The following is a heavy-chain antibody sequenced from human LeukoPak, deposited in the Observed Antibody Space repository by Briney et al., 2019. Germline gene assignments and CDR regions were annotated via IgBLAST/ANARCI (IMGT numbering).Heavy chain of an antibody. CDR3: ASFYYDSSGYYQDAFDI. D-gene: IGHD3-22*01. CDR1: GYTFTSYY. J-gene: IGHJ3*02. V-gene: IGHV1-2*02. Sequence: ASVKVSCKASGYTFTSYYMHWVRQAPGQGLEWMGWINPNSGGTNYAQKFQGRVTMTRDTSISTAYMELSRLRSDDTAVYYCASFYYDSSGYYQDAFDIWGQGTMVTVSS. CDR2: INPNSGGT.